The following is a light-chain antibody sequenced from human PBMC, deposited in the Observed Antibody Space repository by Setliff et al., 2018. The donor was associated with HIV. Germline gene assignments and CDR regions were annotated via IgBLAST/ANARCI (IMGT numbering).Light chain of an antibody. CDR2: WAS. CDR1: QSVLYSSNNKNY. V-gene: IGKV4-1*01. Sequence: DIVMTQSPDSLAVSLGERATINCKSSQSVLYSSNNKNYLAWYQQKPGQPPKLLIYWASTRESGVPDRFSGSGSGTDFSLTISSLQAEDVAVYYCRQYYSTPALTFGGGTKV. J-gene: IGKJ4*01. CDR3: RQYYSTPALT.